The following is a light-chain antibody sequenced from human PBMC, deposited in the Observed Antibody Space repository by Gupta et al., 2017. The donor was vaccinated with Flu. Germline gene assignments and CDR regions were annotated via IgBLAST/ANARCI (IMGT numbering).Light chain of an antibody. Sequence: SITISCTGTSSDVGRFNVVSWYQQHPGKAPKLIIYEDRKRASGVSNRFSGAKSGNTASLTISGLQAEDEADYFGCSYAGSDLYVFGTGTAVT. V-gene: IGLV2-23*01. CDR3: CSYAGSDLYV. CDR2: EDR. CDR1: SSDVGRFNV. J-gene: IGLJ1*01.